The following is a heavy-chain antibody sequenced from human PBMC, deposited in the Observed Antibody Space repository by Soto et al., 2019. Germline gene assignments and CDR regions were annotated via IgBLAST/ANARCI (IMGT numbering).Heavy chain of an antibody. J-gene: IGHJ4*01. CDR2: INGGGVNT. Sequence: EVQLLESGGGLVPPGGSLGLSCAAAGIHLNNYAMNWVPPDPGKGLEWVSTINGGGVNTYYADPVKGRFTISRDNSRNMLYLQMSSLGAEDTAVYYCARRLTTETTVFDYWGHGTLVTVSS. V-gene: IGHV3-23*01. CDR1: GIHLNNYA. D-gene: IGHD4-17*01. CDR3: ARRLTTETTVFDY.